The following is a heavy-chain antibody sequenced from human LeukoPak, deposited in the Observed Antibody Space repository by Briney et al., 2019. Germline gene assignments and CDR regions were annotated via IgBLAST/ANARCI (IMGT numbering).Heavy chain of an antibody. CDR1: GGSISSGSYY. D-gene: IGHD3-9*01. J-gene: IGHJ6*03. CDR2: IYTSGST. Sequence: SETLSLTCTVSGGSISSGSYYWSWIRQPAGKGLEWIGRIYTSGSTNYNPSLKSRVTISVDTSKNQFSLKLSFVIAADTAVYYCARGALRYFDWLKKDYYYMDVWGKGTTVTISS. CDR3: ARGALRYFDWLKKDYYYMDV. V-gene: IGHV4-61*02.